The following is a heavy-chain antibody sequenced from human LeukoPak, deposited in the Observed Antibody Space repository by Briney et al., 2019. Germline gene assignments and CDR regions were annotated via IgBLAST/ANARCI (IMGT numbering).Heavy chain of an antibody. CDR3: ARMKPYGDYGDY. Sequence: ASQTLSLTCTVSGGSISSGGYYWSWIRQHPGKGLEWIGYIYYSGSTYYNPSLESRVTISGDTSKNQFSLKLSSVTAADTAVYYCARMKPYGDYGDYWGQGTLVTVSS. J-gene: IGHJ4*02. D-gene: IGHD4-17*01. CDR1: GGSISSGGYY. V-gene: IGHV4-31*03. CDR2: IYYSGST.